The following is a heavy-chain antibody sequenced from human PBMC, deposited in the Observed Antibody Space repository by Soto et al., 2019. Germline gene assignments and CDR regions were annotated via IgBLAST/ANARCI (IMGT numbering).Heavy chain of an antibody. CDR3: AREQYYYGSGSYYKGPRYFDY. V-gene: IGHV1-18*01. CDR1: GYTFTSYG. D-gene: IGHD3-10*01. CDR2: ISAYNGNT. J-gene: IGHJ4*02. Sequence: ASVKVSCKASGYTFTSYGISWVRQAPGQGLEWMGWISAYNGNTNYAQKLQGRVTMTTDTSTSTAYMELRSLRSDDAAVYYCAREQYYYGSGSYYKGPRYFDYWGQGTLVTVSS.